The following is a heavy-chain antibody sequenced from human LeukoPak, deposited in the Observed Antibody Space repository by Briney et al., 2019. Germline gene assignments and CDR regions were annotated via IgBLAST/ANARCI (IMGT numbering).Heavy chain of an antibody. CDR2: ISSSGSTI. CDR3: ANVGFWSSYYFGLNEY. V-gene: IGHV3-48*03. Sequence: GGPLRLSCAASGFTFSSYEMNWVRQAPGKGLEWVSYISSSGSTIYYADSVKGRFTISRDNSKNTLYLQMYSLRAEDTALYYCANVGFWSSYYFGLNEYWGRGTLVTVSS. J-gene: IGHJ4*02. D-gene: IGHD3-3*01. CDR1: GFTFSSYE.